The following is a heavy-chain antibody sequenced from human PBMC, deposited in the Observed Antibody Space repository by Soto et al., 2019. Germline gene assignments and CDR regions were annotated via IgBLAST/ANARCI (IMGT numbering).Heavy chain of an antibody. Sequence: PGGSLRLSCATSGFTFRSYGMHWVRQAPDKGLEWVAAIQSDGSKEYYTDSVKGRFTISRDDSKNTVFLQMDSLRAEDTAIYYCGRDLAVGAVDFDSWGQGTLVTVSS. V-gene: IGHV3-33*01. CDR2: IQSDGSKE. D-gene: IGHD1-26*01. CDR1: GFTFRSYG. J-gene: IGHJ4*02. CDR3: GRDLAVGAVDFDS.